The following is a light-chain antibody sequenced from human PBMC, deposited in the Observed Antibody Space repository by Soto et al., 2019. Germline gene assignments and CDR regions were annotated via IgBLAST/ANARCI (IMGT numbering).Light chain of an antibody. V-gene: IGKV1-39*01. Sequence: DIQMTQSPSSLSASLGDRVTITCRASQSISSYLNWYQQKPGKAPKLLIYAASSLQSGVPSRFSGSGSGTDFTLTNSSLQPEDFVTYYCQQSYSTPYTFGQGTKLEIK. CDR1: QSISSY. J-gene: IGKJ2*01. CDR2: AAS. CDR3: QQSYSTPYT.